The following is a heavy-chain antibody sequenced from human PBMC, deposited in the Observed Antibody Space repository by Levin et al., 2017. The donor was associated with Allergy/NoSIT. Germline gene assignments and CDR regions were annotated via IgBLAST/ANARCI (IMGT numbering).Heavy chain of an antibody. D-gene: IGHD3-16*01. CDR3: ARGVFDY. J-gene: IGHJ4*02. V-gene: IGHV3-21*01. CDR2: ISGTTSYI. CDR1: GFTFGNYG. Sequence: GGSLRLSCAASGFTFGNYGMNWVRQAPGKGLEWVSSISGTTSYIYYADSVKGRFTISRDDAKKSVFLELNSLRAEDTAVYYCARGVFDYWGQGTPVTVSS.